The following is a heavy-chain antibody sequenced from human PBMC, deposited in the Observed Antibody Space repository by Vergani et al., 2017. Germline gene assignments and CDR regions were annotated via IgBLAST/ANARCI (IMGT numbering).Heavy chain of an antibody. Sequence: QVQLVESGGGVVQPGRSLRLSCAASGFTFSCYAMHWVRQAPGQGLEWVAVISYDGSNKYYADSVKGRFTISRDNSKNTLYLQMNSLRAEDTAVYYCARELEGYCTNGVCHGMDVWGKGTTVTVSS. J-gene: IGHJ6*04. D-gene: IGHD2-8*01. CDR3: ARELEGYCTNGVCHGMDV. CDR2: ISYDGSNK. V-gene: IGHV3-30-3*01. CDR1: GFTFSCYA.